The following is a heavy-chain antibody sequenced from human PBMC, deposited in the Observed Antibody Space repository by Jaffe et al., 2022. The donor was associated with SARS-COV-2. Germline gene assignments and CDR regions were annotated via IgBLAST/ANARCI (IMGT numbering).Heavy chain of an antibody. J-gene: IGHJ4*02. V-gene: IGHV3-30-3*01. CDR3: ARDRESYSSGWYPDY. D-gene: IGHD6-19*01. Sequence: QVQLVESGGGVVQPGRSLRLSCAASGFTFTPYAMHWVRQAPGKGLEWMAVISYDGINEYYADSVRGRFTISRDNSKNTLYLQMNSLRAEDTAVYYCARDRESYSSGWYPDYWGQGTLVTVSS. CDR1: GFTFTPYA. CDR2: ISYDGINE.